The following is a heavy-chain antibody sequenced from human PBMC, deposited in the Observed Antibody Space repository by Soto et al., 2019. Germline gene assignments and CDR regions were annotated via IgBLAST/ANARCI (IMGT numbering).Heavy chain of an antibody. Sequence: ASVKVSCKASGGTFSSYAISWVRQAPGQGLEWMGGIIPIFGTANYAQKFQGRVTITTDESTSTAYMELSSLRSEDTAVYYCARDMLDFWSGYYSYGMDVWGQGTTVTVSS. D-gene: IGHD3-3*01. CDR1: GGTFSSYA. CDR3: ARDMLDFWSGYYSYGMDV. V-gene: IGHV1-69*05. CDR2: IIPIFGTA. J-gene: IGHJ6*02.